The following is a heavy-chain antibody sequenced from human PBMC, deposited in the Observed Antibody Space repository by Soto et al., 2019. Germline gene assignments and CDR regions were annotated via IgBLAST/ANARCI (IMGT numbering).Heavy chain of an antibody. CDR1: GFTFSTYG. J-gene: IGHJ6*02. CDR2: ISYDGYLK. D-gene: IGHD3-10*01. CDR3: AKDFKVSGSHYGTLNYYYGMDV. V-gene: IGHV3-30*18. Sequence: VGSVRLSCAASGFTFSTYGMQWVRQAPGKGLEWVAVISYDGYLKYYVDAVKGRFTVARDNSKNTLFLEMNSLRVEDTAVYFCAKDFKVSGSHYGTLNYYYGMDVWGQGTTVTVSS.